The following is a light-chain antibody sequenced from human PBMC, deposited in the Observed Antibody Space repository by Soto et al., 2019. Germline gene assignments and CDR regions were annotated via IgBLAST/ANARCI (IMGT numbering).Light chain of an antibody. Sequence: EIVLTQSPGTLSLSPWEIATLSCRASQSVSNNYLAWYQQKPGQAPRLLIYGASNRATGIPDRFSGSGSGTDFTLTISRLEPEDFAVYYCQHRDSWPLTFGGGTKVDIK. CDR1: QSVSNNY. CDR3: QHRDSWPLT. V-gene: IGKV3D-20*02. J-gene: IGKJ4*01. CDR2: GAS.